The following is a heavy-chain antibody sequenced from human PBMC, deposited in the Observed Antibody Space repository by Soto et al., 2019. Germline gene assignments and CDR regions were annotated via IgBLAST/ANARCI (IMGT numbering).Heavy chain of an antibody. Sequence: SETLSLTCTVSGGSIRDYYWSWIRQPAGKGLEWIGRIYDTGSVNYNPSLKSRVTMSVDTSQNQLSLKLSPVTAADTAVYYCARVQRYSGSYRWFDPWGQGTLVTVSS. CDR1: GGSIRDYY. CDR2: IYDTGSV. J-gene: IGHJ5*02. V-gene: IGHV4-4*07. D-gene: IGHD5-12*01. CDR3: ARVQRYSGSYRWFDP.